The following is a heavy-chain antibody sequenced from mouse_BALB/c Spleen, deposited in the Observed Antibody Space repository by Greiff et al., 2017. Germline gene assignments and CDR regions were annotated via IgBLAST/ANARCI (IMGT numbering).Heavy chain of an antibody. V-gene: IGHV1S16*01. Sequence: VQLQQSGAELVKPGASVKLSCKASGYTFTSYYMYWVKQRPGQGLEWIGEINPSNGGTNFNEKFKSKATLTVDKSSSTAYMQLSSLTSEDSAVYYCTSSPNWDWFAYWGQGTLVTVSA. J-gene: IGHJ3*01. CDR1: GYTFTSYY. CDR3: TSSPNWDWFAY. D-gene: IGHD4-1*01. CDR2: INPSNGGT.